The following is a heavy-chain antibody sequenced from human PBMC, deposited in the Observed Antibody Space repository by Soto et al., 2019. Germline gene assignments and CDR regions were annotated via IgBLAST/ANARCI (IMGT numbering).Heavy chain of an antibody. Sequence: QVQLQESGPGLVKPSQTLSLTYTVSGDSISSGDYYWSWIRQPPGKGLEWIGYIYYSGSTYYNPSLKSRVTISVDTSKNQFSLKLSSVTAADTAVYYCARSAVWFGELFFDYWGQGTLVTVSS. V-gene: IGHV4-30-4*01. CDR2: IYYSGST. CDR1: GDSISSGDYY. CDR3: ARSAVWFGELFFDY. J-gene: IGHJ4*02. D-gene: IGHD3-10*01.